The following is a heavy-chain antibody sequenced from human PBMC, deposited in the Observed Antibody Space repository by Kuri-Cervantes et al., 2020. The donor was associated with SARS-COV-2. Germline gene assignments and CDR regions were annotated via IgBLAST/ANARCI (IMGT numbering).Heavy chain of an antibody. CDR1: GGSFSAYY. V-gene: IGHV4-34*01. Sequence: SQTLLLTCAVYGGSFSAYYWSWIRQPPGKGLEWIGEINHSGSTNYNPSLKSRVTISVDTSKHQLSLKLSSVTAADTAVYYCAGSPGGVFDCWGQGTLVTVSS. CDR3: AGSPGGVFDC. CDR2: INHSGST. D-gene: IGHD3-16*01. J-gene: IGHJ4*02.